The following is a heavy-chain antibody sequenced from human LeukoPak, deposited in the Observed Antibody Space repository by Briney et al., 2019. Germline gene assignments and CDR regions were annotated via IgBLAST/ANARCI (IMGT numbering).Heavy chain of an antibody. CDR3: ARSPVAAMPYYFDY. J-gene: IGHJ4*02. V-gene: IGHV3-48*01. CDR2: ISSSSSTI. D-gene: IGHD2-2*01. Sequence: PGGSLRLSCAASGFTFSSYIMNWVRQAPGKGLEWVSYISSSSSTIYYADSVKGRFTISRDNAKNSLYLQMNSLRAEDTAVYYCARSPVAAMPYYFDYWGQGTLVTVSS. CDR1: GFTFSSYI.